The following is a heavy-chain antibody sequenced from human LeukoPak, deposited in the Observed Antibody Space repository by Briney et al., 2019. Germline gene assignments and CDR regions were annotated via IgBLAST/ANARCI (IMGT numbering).Heavy chain of an antibody. CDR2: INPSGGST. V-gene: IGHV1-46*01. Sequence: ASVKVSCKASGCTFTSYYMHWVRQAPGQGLEWMGIINPSGGSTSYAQKFQGRVTMTRDMSTSTVYMELSSLRSEDTAVYYCAGTLRSYYYYMDVWGKGTTVTVSS. CDR1: GCTFTSYY. J-gene: IGHJ6*03. CDR3: AGTLRSYYYYMDV.